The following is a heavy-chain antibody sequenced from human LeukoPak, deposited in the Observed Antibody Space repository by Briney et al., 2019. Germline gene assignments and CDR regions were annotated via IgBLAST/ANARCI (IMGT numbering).Heavy chain of an antibody. D-gene: IGHD3-22*01. CDR2: IYSGGST. J-gene: IGHJ4*02. V-gene: IGHV3-66*01. Sequence: PGGSLRLSCAASGFTISSNYMSWVRQAPGKGLEWVSVIYSGGSTYYADSVKDRFTISRDNSKNTLYLQMNSLRAEDTAVYYCARVGLYYDSSGYLRAFDYWGQGTLVTVSS. CDR1: GFTISSNY. CDR3: ARVGLYYDSSGYLRAFDY.